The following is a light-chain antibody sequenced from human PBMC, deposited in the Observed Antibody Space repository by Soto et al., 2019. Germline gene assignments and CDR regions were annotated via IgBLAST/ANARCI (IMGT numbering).Light chain of an antibody. Sequence: QSALTQPASVSGSPGQSITISCTGTASDVGSFNLVSWYQHHPGKAPKLVIYEGLRRPSGISNRFSGSKSGNTASLSISGLQAEDEGDYYCCSYEGSSKVYVFGPGTKLTVL. V-gene: IGLV2-23*01. CDR3: CSYEGSSKVYV. J-gene: IGLJ1*01. CDR1: ASDVGSFNL. CDR2: EGL.